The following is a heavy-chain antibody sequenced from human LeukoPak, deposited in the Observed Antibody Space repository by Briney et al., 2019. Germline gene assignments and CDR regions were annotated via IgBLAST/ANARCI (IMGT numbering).Heavy chain of an antibody. J-gene: IGHJ5*02. V-gene: IGHV4-39*01. CDR2: TYYSGST. D-gene: IGHD1-14*01. CDR3: ARLNKPGWFDP. CDR1: GGSISSSSYH. Sequence: SETLSLTCTVSGGSISSSSYHWGWIRQPPGKGLEWIGSTYYSGSTYYNPSLKSRVTISVDTSKNQFSLRLNSVTATDTAVYYCARLNKPGWFDPWGQGTLVTVSS.